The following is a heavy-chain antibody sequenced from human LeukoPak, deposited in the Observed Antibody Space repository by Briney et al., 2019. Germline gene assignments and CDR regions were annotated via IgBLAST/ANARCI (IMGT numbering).Heavy chain of an antibody. J-gene: IGHJ4*02. Sequence: GGSLRLSCAASGFTFSSHGMNWVRQTPGKGLEWVSYISSNTRIIDYADSVKGRFTISRDNAKNSLYLRMNSLRAEDTAVYYCARGGAARPDYWGQGTLLTVSS. D-gene: IGHD6-6*01. V-gene: IGHV3-48*01. CDR1: GFTFSSHG. CDR2: ISSNTRII. CDR3: ARGGAARPDY.